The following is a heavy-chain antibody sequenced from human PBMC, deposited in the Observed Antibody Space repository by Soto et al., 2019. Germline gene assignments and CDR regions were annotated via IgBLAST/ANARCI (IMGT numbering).Heavy chain of an antibody. CDR1: GGSFSGYY. Sequence: PSETLSLTCAVYGGSFSGYYWSWIRQPPGKGLEWIGEINHRGSTNYNPSLKSRVTISVDTSKNQFSLKLSSVTAADTAVYYCASAPGESRIAAPGYWGQATLVTVSS. D-gene: IGHD6-6*01. CDR2: INHRGST. V-gene: IGHV4-34*01. J-gene: IGHJ4*02. CDR3: ASAPGESRIAAPGY.